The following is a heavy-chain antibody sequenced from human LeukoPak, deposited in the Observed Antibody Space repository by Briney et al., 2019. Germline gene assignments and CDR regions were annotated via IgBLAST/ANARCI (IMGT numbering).Heavy chain of an antibody. J-gene: IGHJ4*02. CDR3: ARENGTSTTFHY. D-gene: IGHD2-2*01. Sequence: GGSLRLSCAASGVTVSSNHMNWVRQPPGKGLEWVSIIYSGGSTYYADSVKGRFTISRDNAKNSLYLQLNSLRAEDTAVYYCARENGTSTTFHYWGQGTLVTVSS. V-gene: IGHV3-53*01. CDR2: IYSGGST. CDR1: GVTVSSNH.